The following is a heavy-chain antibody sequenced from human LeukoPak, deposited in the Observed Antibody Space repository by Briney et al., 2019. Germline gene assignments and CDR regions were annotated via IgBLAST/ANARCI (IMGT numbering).Heavy chain of an antibody. D-gene: IGHD4-17*01. CDR3: ASTVFDP. Sequence: PGGSLRLSCAASRFTFSNYWMSWVRQAPGKGLEWVANIDQDGSEKYYAESVKGRFTISRDNAKNSLYLQINSLRADDTAVYYCASTVFDPWGQGTLVTVSS. J-gene: IGHJ5*02. CDR1: RFTFSNYW. CDR2: IDQDGSEK. V-gene: IGHV3-7*01.